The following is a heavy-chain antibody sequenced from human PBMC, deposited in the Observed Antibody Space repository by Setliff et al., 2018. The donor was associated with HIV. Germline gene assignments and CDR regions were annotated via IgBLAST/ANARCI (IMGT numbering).Heavy chain of an antibody. Sequence: GASVKVSCKASGYTFTAFGMNWLRQAPGQGPEWMGWISTYNGNTNYAQKFQGRVTFTRDTSASTAYMELSSPRSEDTAVYYCARAGYLLHYFDSWGQGTLVTVSS. CDR2: ISTYNGNT. CDR1: GYTFTAFG. CDR3: ARAGYLLHYFDS. J-gene: IGHJ4*02. D-gene: IGHD1-26*01. V-gene: IGHV1-18*01.